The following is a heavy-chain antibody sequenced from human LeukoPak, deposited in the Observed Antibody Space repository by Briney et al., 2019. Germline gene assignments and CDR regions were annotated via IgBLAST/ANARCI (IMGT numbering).Heavy chain of an antibody. CDR2: ISYDGSNK. J-gene: IGHJ4*02. CDR1: GFTFSSYA. CDR3: ARDGGGYYDSSGYSQLFDY. D-gene: IGHD3-22*01. Sequence: PGGSLRLSCAASGFTFSSYAMHWVRQAPGKGLEWVAVISYDGSNKYYADSVKGRFPISRDNSKNTLYLQMNSLRAEDTAVYYCARDGGGYYDSSGYSQLFDYWGQGTLVTVSS. V-gene: IGHV3-30-3*01.